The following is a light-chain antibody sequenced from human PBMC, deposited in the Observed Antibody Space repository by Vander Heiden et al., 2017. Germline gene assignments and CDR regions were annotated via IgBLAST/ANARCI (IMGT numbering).Light chain of an antibody. V-gene: IGLV3-21*02. J-gene: IGLJ2*01. CDR1: KIGIKS. CDR2: ADS. CDR3: QVWDSSSDHVV. Sequence: SYVLTQPPSVSVVPGQTARLTCGGSKIGIKSVHWYQQKPGQAPVLVVYADSDRPSGIPERFSGSNSGNTATLTITRVEAGDEAEYYCQVWDSSSDHVVFGGGTKLTVL.